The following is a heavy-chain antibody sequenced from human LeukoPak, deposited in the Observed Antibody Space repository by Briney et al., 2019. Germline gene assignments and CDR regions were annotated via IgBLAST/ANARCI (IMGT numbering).Heavy chain of an antibody. J-gene: IGHJ3*02. Sequence: ASVKVSCKASGYTFTTYAMNWVRQAPGQGLEWMGWINTNTGNPTYAQGFTGRFVFSLDTSVSTAYLQISSLTAEDTAVYYCARDMGSLKIQTPPDAFDIWGQGTMVTVSS. D-gene: IGHD5-18*01. CDR3: ARDMGSLKIQTPPDAFDI. V-gene: IGHV7-4-1*02. CDR1: GYTFTTYA. CDR2: INTNTGNP.